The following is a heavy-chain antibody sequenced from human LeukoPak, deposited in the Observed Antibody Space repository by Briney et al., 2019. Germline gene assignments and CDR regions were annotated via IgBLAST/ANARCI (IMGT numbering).Heavy chain of an antibody. J-gene: IGHJ3*02. CDR3: ARSDTPVVVTPLEHAFDI. Sequence: PSETLSLTCAVSGGSISSGGYSWSWIRQLPGKGLEWIGYIYHSGSTYYNPSLKSRVTISVDRSKNQFSLKLSSVTAADTAVYYCARSDTPVVVTPLEHAFDIWGQGTMVTVSS. CDR2: IYHSGST. D-gene: IGHD2-21*01. V-gene: IGHV4-30-2*01. CDR1: GGSISSGGYS.